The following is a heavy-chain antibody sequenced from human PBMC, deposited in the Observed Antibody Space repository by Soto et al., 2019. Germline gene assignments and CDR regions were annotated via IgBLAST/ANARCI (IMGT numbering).Heavy chain of an antibody. CDR3: AKSDSAPGWNTIFGVVAMDV. V-gene: IGHV3-23*01. Sequence: PGGSLRLSCAASGFTFSSYAMSWVRQAPGKGLEWVSAISGSGGSTYYADSVKGRFTISRDNSKNTLYLQMNSLRAEDTAVYYCAKSDSAPGWNTIFGVVAMDVWGQGTTVTVSS. D-gene: IGHD3-3*01. J-gene: IGHJ6*02. CDR2: ISGSGGST. CDR1: GFTFSSYA.